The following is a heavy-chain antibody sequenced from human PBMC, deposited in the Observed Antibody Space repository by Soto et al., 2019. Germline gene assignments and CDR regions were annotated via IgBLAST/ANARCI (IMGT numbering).Heavy chain of an antibody. D-gene: IGHD2-2*01. J-gene: IGHJ4*02. CDR1: GFTFSSYA. Sequence: PVGSLRLSCAASGFTFSSYAMSWVRQAPGKGLEWVSAISGSGGSTYYADSVKGRFTISRDNSKNTLYLQMNSLRAEDTAVYYCAKDTSGLVVPAKNSFDYWGQGTLVTVSS. CDR3: AKDTSGLVVPAKNSFDY. CDR2: ISGSGGST. V-gene: IGHV3-23*01.